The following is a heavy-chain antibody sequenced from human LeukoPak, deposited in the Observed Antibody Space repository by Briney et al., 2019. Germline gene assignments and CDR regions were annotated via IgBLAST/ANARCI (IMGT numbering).Heavy chain of an antibody. CDR2: MNPNSGNT. CDR3: ARGQRPFRSRQQLARVRYNWFDP. J-gene: IGHJ5*02. D-gene: IGHD6-13*01. V-gene: IGHV1-8*01. Sequence: AASVKVSCKASGYTFTSYDINWVRQATGQGLEWMGWMNPNSGNTGYAQKFQGRVAMTRNTSISTAYMELSSLRSEDTAVYYCARGQRPFRSRQQLARVRYNWFDPWGQGTLVTVSS. CDR1: GYTFTSYD.